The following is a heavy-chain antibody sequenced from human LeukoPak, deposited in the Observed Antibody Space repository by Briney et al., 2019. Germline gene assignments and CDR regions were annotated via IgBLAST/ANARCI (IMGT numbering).Heavy chain of an antibody. J-gene: IGHJ6*03. CDR1: GVSISSSSYY. CDR2: IYYSGST. D-gene: IGHD5-18*01. CDR3: ARVRGYGRDYYYYYMDV. V-gene: IGHV4-39*07. Sequence: PSETLSLTCTVSGVSISSSSYYWDWIRQPPGKGLEWIASIYYSGSTNYNPSLKSRVTISVDKSKNQFSLKLSSVTAADTAVYYCARVRGYGRDYYYYYMDVWGKGTTVTVSS.